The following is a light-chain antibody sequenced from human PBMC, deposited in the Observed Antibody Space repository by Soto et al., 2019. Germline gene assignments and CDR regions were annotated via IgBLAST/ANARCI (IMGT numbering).Light chain of an antibody. J-gene: IGKJ5*01. Sequence: DIQMTQSPSSLTASVGDSVTITCQASQDITNYLNWYQQKPGKAPKLLIYDASNLEPGVPSRFSGRGSGADFTFSISSLQPEDIATYYCQQCDDIPPTFGQGTRLEI. CDR1: QDITNY. V-gene: IGKV1-33*01. CDR3: QQCDDIPPT. CDR2: DAS.